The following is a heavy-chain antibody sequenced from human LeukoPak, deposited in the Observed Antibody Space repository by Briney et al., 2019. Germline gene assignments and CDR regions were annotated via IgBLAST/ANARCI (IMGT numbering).Heavy chain of an antibody. Sequence: GESLKISCKGSGYSFTTYWIGWVRQLPGEGLEWMGVIFPDDSDTRYSPSFQGQVTISADKSISTAYLQWTSLKASDTAMYYCARRDSWNYLEGFDPWGQGTLVTVSS. CDR1: GYSFTTYW. J-gene: IGHJ5*02. D-gene: IGHD1-7*01. V-gene: IGHV5-51*01. CDR2: IFPDDSDT. CDR3: ARRDSWNYLEGFDP.